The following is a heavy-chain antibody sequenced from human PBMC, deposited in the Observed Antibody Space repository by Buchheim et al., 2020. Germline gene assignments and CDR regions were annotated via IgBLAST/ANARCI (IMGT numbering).Heavy chain of an antibody. V-gene: IGHV3-7*01. Sequence: EVQLAESGGGLVQPGGSLRLSCAASGFTFSTYWMGWVRQAPGKGLEWVANINQDGSQKHYVDSVKGRFTISRDNAKNSLYLQMNSLRAEDTAVYYCAYSSGYLRRGYWGQGTL. CDR3: AYSSGYLRRGY. D-gene: IGHD3-22*01. CDR1: GFTFSTYW. CDR2: INQDGSQK. J-gene: IGHJ4*02.